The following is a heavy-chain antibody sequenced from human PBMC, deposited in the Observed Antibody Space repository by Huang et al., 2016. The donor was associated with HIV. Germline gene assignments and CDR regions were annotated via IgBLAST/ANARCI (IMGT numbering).Heavy chain of an antibody. Sequence: QITLKESGPTLVKPTQTLTLTCTFSGFSLTSSGVAVGWIRQPPGQALEWLALSYWGNEERFSPSLKTRLTITKDTPKNEVVLTMTNMDPVDTATYYCVHRLRYGKWYVDYWGQGVLVTVSS. CDR3: VHRLRYGKWYVDY. CDR1: GFSLTSSGVA. D-gene: IGHD6-13*01. CDR2: SYWGNEE. J-gene: IGHJ4*02. V-gene: IGHV2-5*02.